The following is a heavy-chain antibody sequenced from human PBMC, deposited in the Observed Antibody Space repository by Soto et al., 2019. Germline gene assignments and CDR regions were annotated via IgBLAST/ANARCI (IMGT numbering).Heavy chain of an antibody. D-gene: IGHD3-10*01. CDR1: GFTFSDYY. Sequence: GGSLRLSCAASGFTFSDYYMSWIRQAPGKGLEWVSYISSSGSYTNHADSVKGRFTISRDNAKNSLYLQMNSLRAEDTAVYYCARGALWFGELSVYYMDVWGKGTTVTSP. CDR3: ARGALWFGELSVYYMDV. CDR2: ISSSGSYT. V-gene: IGHV3-11*06. J-gene: IGHJ6*03.